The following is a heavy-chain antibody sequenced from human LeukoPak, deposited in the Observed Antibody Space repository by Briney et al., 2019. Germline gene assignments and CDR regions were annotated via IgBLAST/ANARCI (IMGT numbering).Heavy chain of an antibody. Sequence: TLSLTCTVSGGSISSGGYYWSWIRQHPGTGLEWIGYIYYSGSTYYNPSLKSRVTISVDTSKNQFSLKLSSVTAADTAVYYCARVRVLLWFGDFDYWGQGTLVTVSS. CDR2: IYYSGST. J-gene: IGHJ4*02. V-gene: IGHV4-31*03. CDR3: ARVRVLLWFGDFDY. CDR1: GGSISSGGYY. D-gene: IGHD3-10*01.